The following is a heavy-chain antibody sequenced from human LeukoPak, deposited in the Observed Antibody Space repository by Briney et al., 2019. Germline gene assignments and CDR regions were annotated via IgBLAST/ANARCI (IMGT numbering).Heavy chain of an antibody. CDR2: ISPYNGNT. CDR1: GYAFTSYG. CDR3: ARHFYGSGTYYHFDY. Sequence: ASVKVSYKASGYAFTSYGISWVRQAPGQGPEWMGWISPYNGNTNYAQKLQGRATMTTDTSTSTAYMELRSLRSDDTAVYYCARHFYGSGTYYHFDYWGQGTLVTVSS. J-gene: IGHJ4*02. D-gene: IGHD3-10*01. V-gene: IGHV1-18*01.